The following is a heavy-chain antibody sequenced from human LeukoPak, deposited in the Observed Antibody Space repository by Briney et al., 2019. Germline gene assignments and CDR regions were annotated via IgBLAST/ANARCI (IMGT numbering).Heavy chain of an antibody. CDR1: GYTFTGYY. D-gene: IGHD1-14*01. CDR2: INPNSGGT. V-gene: IGHV1-2*02. Sequence: ASVKVSCKASGYTFTGYYMHWVRQAPGQGLEWVGWINPNSGGTNYAQKFQGRVTVTRDTSISTAYMELSRLRSDDTAVYYCAREPYRTAFDIWGQGTMVTVSS. CDR3: AREPYRTAFDI. J-gene: IGHJ3*02.